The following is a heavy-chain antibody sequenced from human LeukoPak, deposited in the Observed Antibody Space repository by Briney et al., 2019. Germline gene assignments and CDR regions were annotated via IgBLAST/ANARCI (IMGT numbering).Heavy chain of an antibody. J-gene: IGHJ4*02. CDR3: AITLGPTTSDY. CDR2: INPNGGGT. V-gene: IGHV1-2*02. CDR1: GYTLTELS. D-gene: IGHD1-26*01. Sequence: ASVKVSCKVSGYTLTELSMHWVRQAPGQGLEWMGWINPNGGGTNYAQKFQGRVTLTRDTSISTAYMYLSRLRSDDTAVYYCAITLGPTTSDYWGQGTLVTVSS.